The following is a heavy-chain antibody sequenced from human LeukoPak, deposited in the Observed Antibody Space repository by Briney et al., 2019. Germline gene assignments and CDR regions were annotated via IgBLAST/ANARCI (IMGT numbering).Heavy chain of an antibody. D-gene: IGHD4-23*01. J-gene: IGHJ6*02. Sequence: GGSLRLSCAVSGFTVSSNYVNWVRQAPGKGLEWVAVISYDGSNKYYADSVKGRFTISRDNSKNTLYLQMNSLRAEDTAVYYCARGTYGGPGYYYGMDVWGQGTTVTVSS. CDR1: GFTVSSNY. CDR2: ISYDGSNK. V-gene: IGHV3-30*03. CDR3: ARGTYGGPGYYYGMDV.